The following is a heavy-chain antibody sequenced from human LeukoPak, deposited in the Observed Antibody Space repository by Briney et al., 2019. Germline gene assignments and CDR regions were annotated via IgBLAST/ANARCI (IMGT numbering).Heavy chain of an antibody. CDR1: GGSISSGGYY. V-gene: IGHV4-31*03. D-gene: IGHD1-26*01. CDR3: ARSGWELLYDY. CDR2: IYYSGST. J-gene: IGHJ4*02. Sequence: SETLSLTCTVSGGSISSGGYYWSWIRQHPGKGLEWIGYIYYSGSTYYNPSLKSRVTISVDTSKNRFSLKLSSVTAADTAVYYCARSGWELLYDYWGQGTLVTVSS.